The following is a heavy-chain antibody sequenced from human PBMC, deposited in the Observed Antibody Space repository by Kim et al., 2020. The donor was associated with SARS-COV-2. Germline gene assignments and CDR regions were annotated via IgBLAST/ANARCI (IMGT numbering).Heavy chain of an antibody. J-gene: IGHJ4*02. V-gene: IGHV3-33*01. CDR1: GFTFSSYG. CDR2: ISYDASNQ. CDR3: ARGMVVAGISPHFDN. Sequence: GGSLRLSCVASGFTFSSYGMPWVRQAPGKGLEWVGVISYDASNQYYADSVKGRFTISRDNSKNTLYLHMDNLSADDTAVYFCARGMVVAGISPHFDNGGQRSLVTLSS. D-gene: IGHD2-15*01.